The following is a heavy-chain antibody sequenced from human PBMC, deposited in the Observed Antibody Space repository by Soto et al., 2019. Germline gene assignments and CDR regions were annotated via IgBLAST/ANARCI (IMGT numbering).Heavy chain of an antibody. Sequence: GGSLRLSCAASGFTFSSYAMHWVRQAPGKGLEWVAVISYDGSNKYYADSVKGRFTISRDNSKNTLYLQMNSLRAEDTAVYYCARWTYYYDSSGYSRHNWFDPWGQGTLVTVSS. J-gene: IGHJ5*02. CDR2: ISYDGSNK. D-gene: IGHD3-22*01. CDR1: GFTFSSYA. V-gene: IGHV3-30-3*01. CDR3: ARWTYYYDSSGYSRHNWFDP.